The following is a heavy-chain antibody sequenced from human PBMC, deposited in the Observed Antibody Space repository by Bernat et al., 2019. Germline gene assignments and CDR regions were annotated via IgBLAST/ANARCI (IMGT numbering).Heavy chain of an antibody. CDR3: ARPAYYYDSSGYYYYYGMDV. D-gene: IGHD3-22*01. J-gene: IGHJ6*02. Sequence: EVQLVQSGAEVKKPGESLRISCKGSGYSFTSYWISWVRQMPGKGLEWMGRIDPSDSYTNYSPSFQGHVTISADKSISTAYLQWSSLKASDTAMYYCARPAYYYDSSGYYYYYGMDVWGQGTTVTVSS. CDR1: GYSFTSYW. V-gene: IGHV5-10-1*03. CDR2: IDPSDSYT.